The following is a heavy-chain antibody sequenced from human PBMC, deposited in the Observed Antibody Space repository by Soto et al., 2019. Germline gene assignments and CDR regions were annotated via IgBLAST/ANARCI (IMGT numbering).Heavy chain of an antibody. J-gene: IGHJ4*02. CDR3: AKANHYYYDSSGYFY. Sequence: PGGSLRLSCAASGFTFSSYAMSWVRQAPGKGLEWVSAISGSGGSTYYADSVKGRFTISRDNSKNTLYLQMNSLRAEDTAVYYCAKANHYYYDSSGYFYWGQGTLVTVSS. CDR2: ISGSGGST. V-gene: IGHV3-23*01. D-gene: IGHD3-22*01. CDR1: GFTFSSYA.